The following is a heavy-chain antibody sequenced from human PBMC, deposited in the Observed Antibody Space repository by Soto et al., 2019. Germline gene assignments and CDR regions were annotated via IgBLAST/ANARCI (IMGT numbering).Heavy chain of an antibody. CDR3: ARDQVPALDYFYYGMDV. CDR2: ISSRSDYM. V-gene: IGHV3-21*02. J-gene: IGHJ6*02. Sequence: QLVESGGGLVEPGGSLRLSCVASGFTFNTHAMNWVRQAPGKGLEWVSSISSRSDYMYYADSVRGRFTISRDDAMNSRYLQMNSLRVEDTAVYYCARDQVPALDYFYYGMDVWGQGTTVTVSS. D-gene: IGHD2-2*01. CDR1: GFTFNTHA.